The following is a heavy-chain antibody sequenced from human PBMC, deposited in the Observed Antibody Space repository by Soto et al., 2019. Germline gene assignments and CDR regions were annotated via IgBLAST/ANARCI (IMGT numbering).Heavy chain of an antibody. Sequence: ASVKVSCKASGYTFTNYAMHWVRQAPGQRLEWMGWINAGNGNTKYSQKFQGRVTITRDTSASTAYMELSSLRSEDTAVYYCARGGSLYWYFDLRGRCTLVTVS. CDR3: ARGGSLYWYFDL. CDR2: INAGNGNT. J-gene: IGHJ2*01. CDR1: GYTFTNYA. D-gene: IGHD1-26*01. V-gene: IGHV1-3*01.